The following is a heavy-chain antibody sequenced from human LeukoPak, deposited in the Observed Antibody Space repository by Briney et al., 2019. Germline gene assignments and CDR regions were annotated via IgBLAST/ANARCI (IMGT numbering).Heavy chain of an antibody. CDR2: ITSSSSYI. D-gene: IGHD1-1*01. CDR3: ARDRGAATGTVSLDY. Sequence: AGGSLRLSCAASGFTFRTYSMNWVRQAPGKGLEWVSSITSSSSYIYYADSVKGRFTISRDSAKSSLYLQMNSLRAEDTAVYYCARDRGAATGTVSLDYWGQGTLVTVSS. J-gene: IGHJ4*02. CDR1: GFTFRTYS. V-gene: IGHV3-21*01.